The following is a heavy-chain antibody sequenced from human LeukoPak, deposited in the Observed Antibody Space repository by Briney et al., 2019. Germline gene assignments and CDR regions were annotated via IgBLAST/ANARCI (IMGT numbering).Heavy chain of an antibody. CDR2: ISYDGSNK. CDR3: AKEASRYCSGGSCYPGAFDI. J-gene: IGHJ3*02. Sequence: GGSLRLSCAASGFTFSSYAMHWVRQAPGKGLEWVAVISYDGSNKYYADSVKGRFTISRDNSKNTLYLQMNSLRAEDTAVYYCAKEASRYCSGGSCYPGAFDIWGQGTMVTVSS. V-gene: IGHV3-30*04. D-gene: IGHD2-15*01. CDR1: GFTFSSYA.